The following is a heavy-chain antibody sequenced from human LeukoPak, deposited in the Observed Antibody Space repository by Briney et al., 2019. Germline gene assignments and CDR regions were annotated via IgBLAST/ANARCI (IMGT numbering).Heavy chain of an antibody. CDR2: INSDGCST. J-gene: IGHJ4*02. V-gene: IGHV3-74*01. CDR3: ARDGYCSSGTCYGKDY. Sequence: GGSVRLSCEACGFFFSNYWMHWVRQVPGMGLVWVAHINSDGCSTTYADFVKGRFTISRDNAKNTLYLQMNSLRAEDTAVYYCARDGYCSSGTCYGKDYWGQGTLVTVSS. D-gene: IGHD2-2*03. CDR1: GFFFSNYW.